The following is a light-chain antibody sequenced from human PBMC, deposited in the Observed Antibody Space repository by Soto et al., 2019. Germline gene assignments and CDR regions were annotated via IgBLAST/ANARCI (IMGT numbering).Light chain of an antibody. CDR1: QSLVHRDGNTY. CDR3: MQGTHWPIT. V-gene: IGKV2-30*02. CDR2: KVS. J-gene: IGKJ5*01. Sequence: DILMTQPPLSLSFAPAQPSSISCRSSQSLVHRDGNTYLSWFRQRPGQSPRRLIYKVSNRDSGVPARFSGSGSGTDFALKISRVEAEDVGVYYCMQGTHWPITFGQGTRLEIK.